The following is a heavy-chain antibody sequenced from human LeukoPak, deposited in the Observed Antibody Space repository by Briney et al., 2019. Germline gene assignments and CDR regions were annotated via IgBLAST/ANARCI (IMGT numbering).Heavy chain of an antibody. J-gene: IGHJ4*02. D-gene: IGHD3-16*01. Sequence: PSETLSLTCAVSGYSISSGYYWGWIRQPPGKGLEWIGNIYHSGSTYYNPFLKSRVTISVDTSKNQFSLKLSSVTAADTAVYYCAQQSLRSPDYWGQGALVTVSS. CDR1: GYSISSGYY. CDR2: IYHSGST. V-gene: IGHV4-38-2*01. CDR3: AQQSLRSPDY.